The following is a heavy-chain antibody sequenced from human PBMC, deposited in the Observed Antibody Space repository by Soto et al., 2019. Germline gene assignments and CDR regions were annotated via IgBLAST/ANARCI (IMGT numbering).Heavy chain of an antibody. J-gene: IGHJ6*02. CDR2: IYYSGST. Sequence: SETLSLTCTVSGGSISSGDYYWSWIRQPPGKGLEWIGYIYYSGSTYYNPSLKSRVTISVDTSKNQFSLKLSSVTAADTAVYYCARDRITRYCSSTSCYYYYYGMDVWGQGTTVTAP. V-gene: IGHV4-30-4*01. CDR1: GGSISSGDYY. CDR3: ARDRITRYCSSTSCYYYYYGMDV. D-gene: IGHD2-2*01.